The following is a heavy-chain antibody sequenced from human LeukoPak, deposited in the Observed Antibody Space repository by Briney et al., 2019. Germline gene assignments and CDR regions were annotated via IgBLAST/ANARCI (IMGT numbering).Heavy chain of an antibody. Sequence: PGGSLRLSCAASGFTFSSYAMSWVRQAPGKGLEWVSVISGGGGSTYYADSVKGRFTISRDNSKNTPYLQMNSLRAEDTAVYYCAKTFKINAYFDYWGQGTLVTVSS. CDR2: ISGGGGST. CDR3: AKTFKINAYFDY. D-gene: IGHD3-16*01. J-gene: IGHJ4*02. V-gene: IGHV3-23*01. CDR1: GFTFSSYA.